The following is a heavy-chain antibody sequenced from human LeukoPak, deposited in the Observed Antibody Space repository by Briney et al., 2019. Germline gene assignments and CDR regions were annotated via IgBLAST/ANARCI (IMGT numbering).Heavy chain of an antibody. CDR1: GFTFSSYA. CDR3: ARVGGSYSTISSYYYGMDV. D-gene: IGHD1-26*01. CDR2: ISSSGSTI. J-gene: IGHJ6*02. V-gene: IGHV3-48*03. Sequence: GGSLRLSCVASGFTFSSYAVSWARQAPGKGLEWVSYISSSGSTIYYADSVKGRFTISRDNAKNSLYLQMNSLRAEDTAVYYCARVGGSYSTISSYYYGMDVWGQGTTVTVSS.